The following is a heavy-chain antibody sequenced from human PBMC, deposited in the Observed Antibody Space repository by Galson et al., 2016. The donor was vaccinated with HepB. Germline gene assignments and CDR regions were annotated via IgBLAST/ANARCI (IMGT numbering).Heavy chain of an antibody. J-gene: IGHJ4*02. Sequence: ETLSLTCTVSGGSISSSTYYWGWIRQPPGKGLEWLRSIYYSGTTYDNPSLKSRVTISVDTSKNQFSLKLSSVTAADTAVYYCARYSSGYRPNFDYWGQGTLVTVSS. CDR3: ARYSSGYRPNFDY. V-gene: IGHV4-39*01. D-gene: IGHD3-22*01. CDR2: IYYSGTT. CDR1: GGSISSSTYY.